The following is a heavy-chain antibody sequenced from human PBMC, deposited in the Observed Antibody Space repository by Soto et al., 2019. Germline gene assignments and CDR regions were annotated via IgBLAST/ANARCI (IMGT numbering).Heavy chain of an antibody. CDR3: ARTNGAYCGGDCYLVDAFDI. J-gene: IGHJ3*02. V-gene: IGHV3-66*01. D-gene: IGHD2-21*01. Sequence: GGSLRLSCAASGFTVSSNYMSWVRQAPGKGLEWVSVIYSGGSTYYADSVKGRFTISRDNSKNTLYLQMNSLRAEDTAVYYCARTNGAYCGGDCYLVDAFDIWGQGTMVTVSS. CDR2: IYSGGST. CDR1: GFTVSSNY.